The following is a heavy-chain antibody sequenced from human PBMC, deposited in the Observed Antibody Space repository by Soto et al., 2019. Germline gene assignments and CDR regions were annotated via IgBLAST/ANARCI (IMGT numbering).Heavy chain of an antibody. CDR3: ARAPGTHYYDSSGYYSPFGY. J-gene: IGHJ4*02. V-gene: IGHV1-69*13. Sequence: SVKVSCKASGGTFSSYAISWVRQAPGQGLEWMGGIIPIFGTANYAQKFQGRVTITADESTSTAYMELSSLRSEDTAVYYCARAPGTHYYDSSGYYSPFGYWGQGTLVTVSS. CDR1: GGTFSSYA. D-gene: IGHD3-22*01. CDR2: IIPIFGTA.